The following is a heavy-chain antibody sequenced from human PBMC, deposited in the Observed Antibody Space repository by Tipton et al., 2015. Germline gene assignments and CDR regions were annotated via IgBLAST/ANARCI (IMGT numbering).Heavy chain of an antibody. D-gene: IGHD4-23*01. CDR3: ARARGRHGGLFDS. V-gene: IGHV4-61*01. CDR1: GGSVSTSNYY. CDR2: ISYSGST. J-gene: IGHJ4*02. Sequence: LRLSCTVSGGSVSTSNYYWGWIRQSPGKGLEWIGYISYSGSTHYNPSLNSRVSISVDTSKNQFSLKLTSVAAADTAVYYCARARGRHGGLFDSWGQGTLVTVSS.